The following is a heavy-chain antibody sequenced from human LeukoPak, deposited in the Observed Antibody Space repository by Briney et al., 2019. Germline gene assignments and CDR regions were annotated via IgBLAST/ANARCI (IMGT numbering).Heavy chain of an antibody. Sequence: SQTLSLTCGVSHGSITDTNYWTWFRQPPGKGLEWIGEVHLDGRTNYNPSLKSRLVMSADLPENHISLKLTSVTAADTAVYYCAREGGFYRPLDYSGQGTLVTVSS. CDR1: HGSITDTNY. V-gene: IGHV4-4*02. CDR3: AREGGFYRPLDY. D-gene: IGHD6-25*01. CDR2: VHLDGRT. J-gene: IGHJ4*02.